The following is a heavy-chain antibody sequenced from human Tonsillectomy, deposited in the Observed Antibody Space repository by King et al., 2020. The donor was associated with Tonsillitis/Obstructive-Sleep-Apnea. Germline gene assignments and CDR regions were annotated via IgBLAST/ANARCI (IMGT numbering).Heavy chain of an antibody. Sequence: VQLVESGGGLVKPGGSLRLSCSASGFTFSNAWRTWVRQAPGKGLEWVGLITNKTDGGTTDYAAPMKGRFTISRDDSKNTLYLQMNSLKTEDTAVYYCTTLLGYCSSTSCSGYWGQGTLVTVSS. CDR2: ITNKTDGGTT. D-gene: IGHD2-2*01. CDR3: TTLLGYCSSTSCSGY. V-gene: IGHV3-15*01. J-gene: IGHJ4*02. CDR1: GFTFSNAW.